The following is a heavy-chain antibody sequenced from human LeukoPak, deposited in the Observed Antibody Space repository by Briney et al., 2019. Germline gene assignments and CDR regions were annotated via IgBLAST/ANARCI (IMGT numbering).Heavy chain of an antibody. CDR2: IYSGGST. D-gene: IGHD1-20*01. Sequence: GGSVRLSCAASGLTVSSNDMSWVRQAPGKGLEWVSVIYSGGSTYYADCVKGRFIISRDNSKNTLYLQMNNLRAEDTAVYYCARGGNWNAFDIWGQGAMGTASS. V-gene: IGHV3-66*01. J-gene: IGHJ3*02. CDR3: ARGGNWNAFDI. CDR1: GLTVSSND.